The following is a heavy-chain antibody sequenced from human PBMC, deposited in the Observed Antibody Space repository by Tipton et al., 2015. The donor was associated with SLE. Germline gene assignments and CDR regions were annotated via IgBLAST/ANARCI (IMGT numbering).Heavy chain of an antibody. CDR1: GGSISSSRYY. J-gene: IGHJ4*02. D-gene: IGHD6-13*01. CDR2: VYYSGST. Sequence: LRLSCIVFGGSISSSRYYWGWIRQPPGKGLEWIGSVYYSGSTYYNPSLKSRVAISVDKSKNQFSLNVSSVIAADTAVYYCVRGWGPMAPAGKENYWGQGTLVTVSS. V-gene: IGHV4-39*07. CDR3: VRGWGPMAPAGKENY.